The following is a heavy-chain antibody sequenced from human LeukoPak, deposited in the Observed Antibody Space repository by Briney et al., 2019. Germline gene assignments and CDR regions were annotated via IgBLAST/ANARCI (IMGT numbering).Heavy chain of an antibody. CDR3: ARGLSVRFLEWLLYGGPMDG. CDR2: INHSGST. V-gene: IGHV4-34*01. D-gene: IGHD3-3*01. CDR1: GGTFSGYY. J-gene: IGHJ6*02. Sequence: SETLSLTCAVYGGTFSGYYWSWIRQPPGKGLEWIGEINHSGSTNYNPSLKSRVTISVDTSKNQFSLKVSSVTAADTAVYYCARGLSVRFLEWLLYGGPMDGWGQGTTVTVSS.